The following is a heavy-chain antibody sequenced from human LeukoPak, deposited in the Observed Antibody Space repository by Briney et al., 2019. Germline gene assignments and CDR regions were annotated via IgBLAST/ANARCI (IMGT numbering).Heavy chain of an antibody. V-gene: IGHV4-39*01. CDR2: IYYSVST. CDR1: GASITNTSYY. Sequence: SETLSLTCTVSGASITNTSYYWGWIRQPPGKGLEWIGNIYYSVSTYYNPSLKSRVTISLDTSKNQFSLQLTSVTAADTAVYYCARADRLHGGPYLIGPWGQGTLVTVSS. D-gene: IGHD2-21*01. CDR3: ARADRLHGGPYLIGP. J-gene: IGHJ5*02.